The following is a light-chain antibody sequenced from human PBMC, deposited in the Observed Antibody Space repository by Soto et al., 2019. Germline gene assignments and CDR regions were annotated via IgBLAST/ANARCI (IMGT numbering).Light chain of an antibody. J-gene: IGKJ5*01. Sequence: EVVMTQSPLSLPVTLGQPASISCRSSQSPLYSDGNTYLSWFQQRPGQSPRRLIYKVSNRDSGVPDRFSGSGSGTDFTLKISRVEAEDVGVYYCMQGTHWPPITFGQGTRLEIK. CDR2: KVS. CDR1: QSPLYSDGNTY. CDR3: MQGTHWPPIT. V-gene: IGKV2-30*01.